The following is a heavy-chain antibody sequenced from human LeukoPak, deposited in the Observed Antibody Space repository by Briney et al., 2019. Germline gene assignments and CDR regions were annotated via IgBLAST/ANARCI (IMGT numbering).Heavy chain of an antibody. CDR2: INGLGTEK. D-gene: IGHD5-18*01. CDR1: GFTSSSYW. Sequence: PGGSLRLSCAASGFTSSSYWVSCVRQAPGEGLEWVANINGLGTEKHHADSVKGRFTISRDNAKNSLYLQMNSLRAEDTAVYYCARAESYSRRDWGQGTLVTVSS. V-gene: IGHV3-7*05. CDR3: ARAESYSRRD. J-gene: IGHJ4*02.